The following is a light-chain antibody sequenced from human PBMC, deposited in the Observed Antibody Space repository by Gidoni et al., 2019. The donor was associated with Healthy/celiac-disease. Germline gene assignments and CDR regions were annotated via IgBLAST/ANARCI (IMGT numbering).Light chain of an antibody. V-gene: IGKV1-5*01. CDR1: QSISSW. J-gene: IGKJ1*01. CDR3: QQYNSYWVT. CDR2: AAS. Sequence: IKLTQSPSTLSASVGDRVTITCRASQSISSWLAWYQQKPEKAPKHLIYAASSLESGVPSRFSGSGSGTEFTLTISSLQPDDFATYYCQQYNSYWVTFGQGTKVEIK.